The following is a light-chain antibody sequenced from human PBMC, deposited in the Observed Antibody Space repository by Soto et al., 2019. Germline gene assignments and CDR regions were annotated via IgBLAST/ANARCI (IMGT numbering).Light chain of an antibody. V-gene: IGLV2-23*02. J-gene: IGLJ1*01. CDR3: CSYAGSSTYV. CDR2: DVT. Sequence: QYALTQPASVSGSPGQSITISCTGTSSDVGSYNVVSWYQHHPGKAPKLMIYDVTKLPSGVSNRFSGSKSGNTASLTISGLQAEDEADYYCCSYAGSSTYVFGTGTKLTVL. CDR1: SSDVGSYNV.